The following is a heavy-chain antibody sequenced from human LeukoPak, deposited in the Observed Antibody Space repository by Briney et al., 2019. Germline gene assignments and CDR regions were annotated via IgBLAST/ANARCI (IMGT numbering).Heavy chain of an antibody. CDR3: ARGREMATITNYFDY. Sequence: GASVKVSCKASGGTFSSYAISWVRQAPGQGLEWMGGTIPIFGTANYAQKFQGRVTITADESTSTAYMELSSLRSEDTAVYYCARGREMATITNYFDYWGQGTLVTVSS. V-gene: IGHV1-69*13. J-gene: IGHJ4*02. CDR1: GGTFSSYA. D-gene: IGHD5-24*01. CDR2: TIPIFGTA.